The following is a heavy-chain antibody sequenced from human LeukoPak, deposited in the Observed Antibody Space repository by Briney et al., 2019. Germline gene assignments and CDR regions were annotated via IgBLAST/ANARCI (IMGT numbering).Heavy chain of an antibody. CDR2: IKQDGSET. V-gene: IGHV3-7*01. Sequence: GGSLRLSCAASGFTFSSHWMTWVRQAPGKGLEWVANIKQDGSETQYVGSVKGRFTISRDNAKNSLYLQMNGLRAEDTAVYYCARDPYKHNDFGNYGAFDIWGQGTMVTVSS. D-gene: IGHD4-11*01. CDR3: ARDPYKHNDFGNYGAFDI. CDR1: GFTFSSHW. J-gene: IGHJ3*02.